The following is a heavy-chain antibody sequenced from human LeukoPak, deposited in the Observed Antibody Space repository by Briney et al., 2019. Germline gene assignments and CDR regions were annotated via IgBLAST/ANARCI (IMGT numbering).Heavy chain of an antibody. CDR1: GFTLSNYW. J-gene: IGHJ4*02. CDR3: ARQRGSGCLAY. Sequence: GGSLRLSCAASGFTLSNYWMSWFRQAPGKGLEWVSNIKQNGSETYYIDSVKGRFTISRDNAKNSLSLQMNSLRAEARAVYYCARQRGSGCLAYWGQGTLVTVSS. CDR2: IKQNGSET. D-gene: IGHD6-19*01. V-gene: IGHV3-7*01.